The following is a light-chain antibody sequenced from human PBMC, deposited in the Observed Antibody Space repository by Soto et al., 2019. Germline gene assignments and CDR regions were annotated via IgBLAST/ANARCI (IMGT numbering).Light chain of an antibody. CDR2: AAS. V-gene: IGKV1-39*01. Sequence: DIPMTQSPSSLSASVGDRVTITCRASQSINNFLNWYQLKPGKAPKLLIYAASSLQSGVPSRFSGSGSGTDFTLTISSLQSEDYASYFCQQSDSNPFTFGQGTKLEIE. CDR1: QSINNF. CDR3: QQSDSNPFT. J-gene: IGKJ2*01.